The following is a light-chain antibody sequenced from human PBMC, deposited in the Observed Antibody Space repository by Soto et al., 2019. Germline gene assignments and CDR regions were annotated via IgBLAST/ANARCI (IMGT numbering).Light chain of an antibody. CDR1: SSDVGQKY. V-gene: IGLV1-51*01. CDR3: ATWDTRLTSLGDYV. CDR2: GND. J-gene: IGLJ1*01. Sequence: QSVLTQPPSVSAAPGQKVTISCSGSSSDVGQKYVSWYQHLPGTAPKLLIYGNDKRPSGIPDRFSASKSGTSATLVITGLQAGDEADYYCATWDTRLTSLGDYVFGIGTKLTVL.